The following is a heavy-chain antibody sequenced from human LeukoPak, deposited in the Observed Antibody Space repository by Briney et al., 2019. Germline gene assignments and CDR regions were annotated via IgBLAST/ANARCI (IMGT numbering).Heavy chain of an antibody. CDR1: GYTFTGYY. V-gene: IGHV1-2*02. CDR3: ARDLMAYDSSGDYYYYGMDV. J-gene: IGHJ6*02. Sequence: SVKVSCKASGYTFTGYYMHWVRQAPGQGLEWMGWINPNSGGTNYAQKFQGRVTMTRDTSTSTVYMELSSLRSEDTAVYYCARDLMAYDSSGDYYYYGMDVWGQGTTVTVSS. CDR2: INPNSGGT. D-gene: IGHD3-22*01.